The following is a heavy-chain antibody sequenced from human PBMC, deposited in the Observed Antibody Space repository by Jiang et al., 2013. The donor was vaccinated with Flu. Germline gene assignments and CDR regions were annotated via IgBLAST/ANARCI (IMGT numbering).Heavy chain of an antibody. V-gene: IGHV6-1*01. CDR2: TYYRSKWYN. J-gene: IGHJ2*01. CDR1: GDSVSSNSVA. CDR3: ARALAVAGNAGWYYDL. D-gene: IGHD6-19*01. Sequence: QTLSLTCAISGDSVSSNSVAWNWIRQSPSRGLEWLGRTYYRSKWYNDYAVSVKSRITINPDTSKNQFSLQLNSVTPEDTAVYYCARALAVAGNAGWYYDLWGRGTLVTVSS.